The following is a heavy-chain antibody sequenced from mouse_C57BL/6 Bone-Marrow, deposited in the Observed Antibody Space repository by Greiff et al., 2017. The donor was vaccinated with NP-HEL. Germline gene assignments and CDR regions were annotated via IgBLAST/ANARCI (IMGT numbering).Heavy chain of an antibody. CDR3: ARLWLRRNYYAMED. CDR2: IYPGSGGT. CDR1: GYTFTSYW. V-gene: IGHV1-55*01. J-gene: IGHJ4*01. D-gene: IGHD2-2*01. Sequence: VPLQQPGAELVKPGASVKMSCKASGYTFTSYWITWVKQRPGQGLEWIGDIYPGSGGTNYNEKFKRKASLTVATSSRTASMRLSSLTSEDSAVYSCARLWLRRNYYAMEDWGQGSSVTVSS.